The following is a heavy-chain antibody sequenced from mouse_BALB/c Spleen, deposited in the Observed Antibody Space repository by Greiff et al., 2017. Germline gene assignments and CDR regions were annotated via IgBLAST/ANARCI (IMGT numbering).Heavy chain of an antibody. V-gene: IGHV1-14*01. D-gene: IGHD2-14*01. CDR2: INPYNDGT. Sequence: EVQLQQSGPELVKPGASVKMSCKASGYTFTSYVMHWVKQKPGQGLEWIGYINPYNDGTKYNEKFKGKATLTSDKSSSTAYMELSSLTSEDSAVYYCARSGYRTVRHFDYWGQGTTLTVSS. CDR3: ARSGYRTVRHFDY. J-gene: IGHJ2*01. CDR1: GYTFTSYV.